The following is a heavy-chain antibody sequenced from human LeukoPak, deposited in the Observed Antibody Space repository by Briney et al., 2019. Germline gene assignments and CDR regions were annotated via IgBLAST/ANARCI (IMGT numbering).Heavy chain of an antibody. Sequence: QSGGSLRLSCAASGFTFSYYSMNWVRQAPGKGLEWVSYISSSSSNIYYADSVKGRFTISRDNAKNSLYLQMNSLRAEDTALYYCARVYVGATSRFDYWGQGTLVTVSS. CDR3: ARVYVGATSRFDY. D-gene: IGHD1-26*01. CDR2: ISSSSSNI. V-gene: IGHV3-48*01. J-gene: IGHJ4*02. CDR1: GFTFSYYS.